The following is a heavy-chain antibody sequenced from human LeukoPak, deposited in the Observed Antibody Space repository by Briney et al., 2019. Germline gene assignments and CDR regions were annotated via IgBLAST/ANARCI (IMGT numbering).Heavy chain of an antibody. CDR1: GFTFTDHW. J-gene: IGHJ4*02. Sequence: RGSLRLSCAASGFTFTDHWMNWVRQAPGKGLEWVANMNVDGSEKYYVDSVKGRFTISGDNAKNTVYLQLDSLRADDTAIYYCARSLSSAVDNYWGQGTLVTVSS. D-gene: IGHD2-2*01. CDR2: MNVDGSEK. CDR3: ARSLSSAVDNY. V-gene: IGHV3-7*01.